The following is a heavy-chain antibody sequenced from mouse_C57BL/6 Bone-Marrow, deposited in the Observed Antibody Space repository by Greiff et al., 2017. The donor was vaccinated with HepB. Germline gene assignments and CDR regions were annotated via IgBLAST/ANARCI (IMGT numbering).Heavy chain of an antibody. CDR3: ARDGLGRGSFDY. D-gene: IGHD4-1*01. V-gene: IGHV7-1*01. CDR2: SRNKANDYTT. CDR1: GFTFSDFY. Sequence: EVKVVESGGGLVQSGRSLRLSCATSGFTFSDFYMEWVRQAPGKGLEWIAASRNKANDYTTAYSGSVKGRFIVSRDTSQSILYLQMNALRAEDTAIYYCARDGLGRGSFDYWGQGTTLTVSS. J-gene: IGHJ2*01.